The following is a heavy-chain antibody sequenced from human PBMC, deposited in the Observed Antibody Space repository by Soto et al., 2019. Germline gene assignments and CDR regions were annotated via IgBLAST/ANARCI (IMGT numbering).Heavy chain of an antibody. V-gene: IGHV3-23*01. D-gene: IGHD6-13*01. CDR3: AKRIAAAGIYYYGMDV. CDR2: ISGSGGST. CDR1: GFTFSSYA. J-gene: IGHJ6*02. Sequence: GSLKISCAASGFTFSSYAMSWVRQAPGKGLEWVSAISGSGGSTYYADSVKGRFTISRDNSKSTLYLQMNSLRAEDTAVYYCAKRIAAAGIYYYGMDVWGQGTTVTVSS.